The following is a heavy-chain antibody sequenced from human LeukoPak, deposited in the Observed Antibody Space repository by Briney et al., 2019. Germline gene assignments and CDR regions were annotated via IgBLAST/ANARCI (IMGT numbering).Heavy chain of an antibody. CDR1: GFTFSSYA. CDR2: ISWNSGSI. Sequence: GGSLRLSCAASGFTFSSYAMHWVRQAPGKGLEWVSGISWNSGSIGYADSVKGRFTISRDNAKNSLYLQMNSLRAEDTAVYYCARATTEAGIAAAGTGYWGQGTLVTVSS. CDR3: ARATTEAGIAAAGTGY. V-gene: IGHV3-9*01. J-gene: IGHJ4*02. D-gene: IGHD6-13*01.